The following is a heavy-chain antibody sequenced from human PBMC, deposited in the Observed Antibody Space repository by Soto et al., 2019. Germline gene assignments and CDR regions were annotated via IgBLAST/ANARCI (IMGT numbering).Heavy chain of an antibody. J-gene: IGHJ5*02. CDR1: GGTFSSYA. V-gene: IGHV1-69*01. CDR3: ARAGCSRTGCYHNWFDP. Sequence: QVQLVQSGAEVKKPGSSVKVSCKASGGTFSSYAISWVLQAPGQGLEWMGGIIPIFGTANYAQKFQGRVTITADESTSTAYMELSSLRSEDTAVYYCARAGCSRTGCYHNWFDPWGQGTLVTVSS. CDR2: IIPIFGTA. D-gene: IGHD2-2*01.